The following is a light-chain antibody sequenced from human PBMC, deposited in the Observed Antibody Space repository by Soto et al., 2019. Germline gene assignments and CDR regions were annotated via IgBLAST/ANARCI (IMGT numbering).Light chain of an antibody. J-gene: IGKJ4*01. Sequence: AIRMTQSPSSLSASTGDRVTITCRASQGISSYLAWYQQKPGKAPKLLIYAASTLQSGVPSRFSGSGSGTDFTFTISSLQPEDIATYYCQQYDNLPLTFGGGTRWIS. CDR3: QQYDNLPLT. V-gene: IGKV1-8*01. CDR2: AAS. CDR1: QGISSY.